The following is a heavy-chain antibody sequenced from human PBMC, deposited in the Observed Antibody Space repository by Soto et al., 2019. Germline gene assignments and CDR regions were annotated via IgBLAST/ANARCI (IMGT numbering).Heavy chain of an antibody. V-gene: IGHV4-31*03. Sequence: TLSLTCTVSGGSISSGGYYWSWIRQHPGKGLEWIGYIYYSGSTYYNPSLKSRVTISVDTSKNQFSLKLSSVTAADTAVYYCARGSYYDSSGYYLFGYFGYWGQGTLVTVSS. J-gene: IGHJ4*02. CDR2: IYYSGST. CDR3: ARGSYYDSSGYYLFGYFGY. CDR1: GGSISSGGYY. D-gene: IGHD3-22*01.